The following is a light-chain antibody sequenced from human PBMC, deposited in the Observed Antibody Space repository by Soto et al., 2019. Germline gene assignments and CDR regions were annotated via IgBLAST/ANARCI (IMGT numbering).Light chain of an antibody. Sequence: AIRMTQSQSSFSASTGDRVTITCRASQGISSYLAWYQQKPGKAPKLLIYAASTVQSGVPSRFSGSGSGTEFTLTISCLQSEDFATYYCQQYYSYPLTCGGGTKVEIK. CDR2: AAS. J-gene: IGKJ4*01. V-gene: IGKV1-8*01. CDR1: QGISSY. CDR3: QQYYSYPLT.